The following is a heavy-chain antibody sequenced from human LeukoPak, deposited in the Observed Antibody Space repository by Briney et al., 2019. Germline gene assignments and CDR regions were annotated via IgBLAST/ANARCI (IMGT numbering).Heavy chain of an antibody. J-gene: IGHJ3*02. CDR3: ARVHGDFDPYDAFDI. V-gene: IGHV3-74*01. Sequence: GGSLRLSCAASGFTFSSYWMHWVRQAPGKGLVWVSRINSDGSSTSYADSVKGRFTISRDNTKNTLYLQMNSLRAEDTAVYYCARVHGDFDPYDAFDIWGQGTMVTVSS. D-gene: IGHD3-9*01. CDR2: INSDGSST. CDR1: GFTFSSYW.